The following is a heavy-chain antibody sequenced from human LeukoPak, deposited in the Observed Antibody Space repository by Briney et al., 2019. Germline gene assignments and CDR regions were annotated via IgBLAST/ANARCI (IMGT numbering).Heavy chain of an antibody. D-gene: IGHD3-22*01. CDR1: GFTFSTYS. J-gene: IGHJ4*02. CDR3: ARGYYYDSSGYYQGYFDY. V-gene: IGHV3-30*04. Sequence: GGSLRLSCAASGFTFSTYSMHWVRQAPGRGLEWVAVISHDGSTKYYADSVKGRFTISRDNSKNTLYLQMNSLRAEDTAVYYCARGYYYDSSGYYQGYFDYWGQGTLVTVSS. CDR2: ISHDGSTK.